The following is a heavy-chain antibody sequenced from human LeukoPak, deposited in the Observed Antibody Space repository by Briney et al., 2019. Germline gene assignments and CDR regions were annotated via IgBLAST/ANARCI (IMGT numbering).Heavy chain of an antibody. D-gene: IGHD6-6*01. CDR3: AKGQLVRGEFDY. Sequence: GSLRLSCAASGFTFSSYAISWVRQAPGKGLEWVSAISGSGGSTYYADSVKGRFTISRDNSKNTLYLQMNSLRAEDTAVYYCAKGQLVRGEFDYWGQGTLVTVSS. J-gene: IGHJ4*02. CDR1: GFTFSSYA. CDR2: ISGSGGST. V-gene: IGHV3-23*01.